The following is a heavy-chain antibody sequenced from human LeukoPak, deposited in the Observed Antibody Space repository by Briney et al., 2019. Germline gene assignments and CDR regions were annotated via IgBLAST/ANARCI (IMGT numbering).Heavy chain of an antibody. CDR3: VKRGVDP. J-gene: IGHJ5*02. V-gene: IGHV3-23*01. D-gene: IGHD2-15*01. CDR1: GFTLSSYG. Sequence: GGSPRLSCSASGFTLSSYGMIWVREPPGKGLEWGSGIGGSGSETSYADAVKGRFTSSRDNSKNTLYLQMDSLRVEDTAKYYCVKRGVDPWGQGTLVIVSA. CDR2: IGGSGSET.